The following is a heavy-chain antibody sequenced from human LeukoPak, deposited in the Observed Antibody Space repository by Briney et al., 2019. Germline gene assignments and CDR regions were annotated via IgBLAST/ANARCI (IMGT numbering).Heavy chain of an antibody. D-gene: IGHD3-3*01. J-gene: IGHJ4*02. Sequence: SETLSLTCAVSGYSISSGYYWGWIRQPPGKGLEWIGSIYHSGSTYYNPSLKGRVTISVDTSKNQFSLKLSSVTAADTAVYYCAGSFGVVIVPDYWGQGTLVTVSS. CDR3: AGSFGVVIVPDY. V-gene: IGHV4-38-2*01. CDR1: GYSISSGYY. CDR2: IYHSGST.